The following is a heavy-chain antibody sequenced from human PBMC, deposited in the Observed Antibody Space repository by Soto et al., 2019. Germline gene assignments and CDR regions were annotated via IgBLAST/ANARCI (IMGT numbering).Heavy chain of an antibody. CDR3: ATHHGPTISVNWFDP. CDR2: ISTYSGDT. J-gene: IGHJ5*02. Sequence: QVHLVQSGVEVKTPGASVKVSCQASGYTFFTYDISWVRQAPGQGLEWMGWISTYSGDTKYAQKFLGRVTMTTDTSTTTAYLELWSLTSDDAAVYYCATHHGPTISVNWFDPWGQGTLVTVSS. CDR1: GYTFFTYD. V-gene: IGHV1-18*01. D-gene: IGHD3-9*01.